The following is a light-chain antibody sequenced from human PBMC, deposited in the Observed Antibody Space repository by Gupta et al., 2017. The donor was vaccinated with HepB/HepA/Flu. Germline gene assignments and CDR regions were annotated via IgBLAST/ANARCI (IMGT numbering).Light chain of an antibody. J-gene: IGKJ4*01. CDR1: QSLLYSDGKTY. CDR2: EVF. Sequence: ETVMTQSPVSLSVTPGQPASISCKASQSLLYSDGKTYLYWYVQKPGQPPQLLIYEVFNRVSGVPDRFSGSGSGTDFTLKISRVEADDVGVYFCMQTIELPLTFGGGTRVEIK. CDR3: MQTIELPLT. V-gene: IGKV2D-29*01.